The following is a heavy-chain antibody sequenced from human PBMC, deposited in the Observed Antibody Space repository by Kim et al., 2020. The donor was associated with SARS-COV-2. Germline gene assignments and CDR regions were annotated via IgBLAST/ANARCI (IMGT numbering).Heavy chain of an antibody. CDR2: IKSKTDGGTT. D-gene: IGHD6-13*01. V-gene: IGHV3-15*01. CDR1: GFTFSNAW. CDR3: TTRIAAAGTLTDY. J-gene: IGHJ4*02. Sequence: GGSLRLSCAASGFTFSNAWMSWVRQAPGKGLEWVGRIKSKTDGGTTDYAAPVKGRFTISRDDSKNTLYLQMNSLKTEDTAVYYCTTRIAAAGTLTDYWGQGTLVTVSS.